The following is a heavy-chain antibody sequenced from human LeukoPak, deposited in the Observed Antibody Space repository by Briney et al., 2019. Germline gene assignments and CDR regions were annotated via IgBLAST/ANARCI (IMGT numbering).Heavy chain of an antibody. D-gene: IGHD3-16*02. CDR1: GYTFTGYY. V-gene: IGHV1-2*02. J-gene: IGHJ4*02. CDR2: VNPNSGGT. Sequence: ASVKVSCKASGYTFTGYYMHWVRQAPGQGLEWMGWVNPNSGGTNYAQKFQGRVTMTRDTSISTAYMELSRLRSDDTAVYYCATDLLRLGELSQDYWGQGTLVTVSS. CDR3: ATDLLRLGELSQDY.